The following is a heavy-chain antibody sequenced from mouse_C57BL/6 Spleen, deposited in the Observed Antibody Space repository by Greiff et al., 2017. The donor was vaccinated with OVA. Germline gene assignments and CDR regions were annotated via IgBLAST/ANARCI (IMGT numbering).Heavy chain of an antibody. CDR2: IDPSDSYT. D-gene: IGHD2-1*01. J-gene: IGHJ2*01. CDR1: GYTFTSYW. V-gene: IGHV1-69*01. CDR3: ARGDGNYFDD. Sequence: QVQLKQPGAELVMPGASVKLSCKASGYTFTSYWMHWVKQRPGQGLEWIGEIDPSDSYTNYNQKFKGKSTLTVDKSSSTAYMQLSSLTSEDSAVYYCARGDGNYFDDWGQGTTLTVSS.